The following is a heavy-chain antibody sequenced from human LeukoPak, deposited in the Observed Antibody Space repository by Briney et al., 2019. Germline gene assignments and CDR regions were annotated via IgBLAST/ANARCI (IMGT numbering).Heavy chain of an antibody. Sequence: PSETLSLTCAVSGGSISSYYWSWIRLHPGKGLEWIGYIYYTGSTNNNPSLNTRGTISVDTSKHQFSLKLSSVTAADTAVHYCARGHYGSGSYYMDVWGKGTTVTVSS. CDR3: ARGHYGSGSYYMDV. CDR1: GGSISSYY. J-gene: IGHJ6*04. CDR2: IYYTGST. V-gene: IGHV4-59*01. D-gene: IGHD3-10*01.